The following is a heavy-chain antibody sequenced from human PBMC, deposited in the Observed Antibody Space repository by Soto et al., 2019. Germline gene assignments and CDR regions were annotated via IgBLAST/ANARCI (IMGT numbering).Heavy chain of an antibody. V-gene: IGHV6-1*01. CDR1: GDSVSSNSAS. Sequence: PSQTLSLTCAISGDSVSSNSASWNWIRQSPSRGLEWLGRTYYRSKWYYDYAESVKSRIIISVDTSKNQFSLQLNSVTPEDAAVYYCANDPRYSLDYWGQGTQVTVSS. D-gene: IGHD5-12*01. CDR2: TYYRSKWYY. J-gene: IGHJ4*02. CDR3: ANDPRYSLDY.